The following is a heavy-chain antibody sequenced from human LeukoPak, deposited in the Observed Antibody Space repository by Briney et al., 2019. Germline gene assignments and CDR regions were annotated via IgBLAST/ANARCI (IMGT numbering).Heavy chain of an antibody. D-gene: IGHD4/OR15-4a*01. CDR3: ARDSWDYIAMDV. V-gene: IGHV4-59*01. J-gene: IGHJ6*02. Sequence: SETLSLTCTVSGISLSTYYWSWVRQPPGKGLEWIGYVHHTGSADYNPSLKSRVTITLDMSKSQFSLKLTSATAADTAVYYCARDSWDYIAMDVWGPGTTVTVSS. CDR2: VHHTGSA. CDR1: GISLSTYY.